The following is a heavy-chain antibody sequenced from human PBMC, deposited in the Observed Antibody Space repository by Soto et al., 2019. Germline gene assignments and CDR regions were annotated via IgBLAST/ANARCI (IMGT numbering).Heavy chain of an antibody. V-gene: IGHV3-23*01. CDR3: AKGASGYYYYGMDV. CDR1: GFTFSSYA. CDR2: IGGSGGST. Sequence: EVQLLESGGGLVQPGGSLRLSCAASGFTFSSYAMSWVRQAPGQGLEWVSGIGGSGGSTYYADSVKGRFTISRDNSKNTLYLQMNSLRAEDTAVYYCAKGASGYYYYGMDVWGQGTTVTVSS. D-gene: IGHD3-10*01. J-gene: IGHJ6*02.